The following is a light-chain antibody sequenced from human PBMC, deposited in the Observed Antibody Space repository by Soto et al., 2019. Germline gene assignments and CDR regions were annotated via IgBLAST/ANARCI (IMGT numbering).Light chain of an antibody. CDR2: DVS. CDR3: CSYTTSNTRQIV. Sequence: QSVLTQPASVSGSPGQSITISCTGTSSDVGGYNYVSWYQQHPGKAPKVMIYDVSNRPSGGSNRFSGSKSGNTASLTISGLQAEDEADYYCCSYTTSNTRQIVFGTGTKVPVL. CDR1: SSDVGGYNY. V-gene: IGLV2-14*01. J-gene: IGLJ1*01.